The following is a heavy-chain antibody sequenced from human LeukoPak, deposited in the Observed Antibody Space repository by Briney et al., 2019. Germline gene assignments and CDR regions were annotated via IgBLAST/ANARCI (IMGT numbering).Heavy chain of an antibody. D-gene: IGHD6-13*01. J-gene: IGHJ5*02. CDR2: INPNSGGT. Sequence: GASVKVSCKASGYTFTGYYMHWVRQAPGQGLEWMGWINPNSGGTSYAQKFQGRVTMTRDMSTSTVYMELSSLRSEDTAVYYCARWAQQQLENWFDPWGQGTLVTVSS. CDR1: GYTFTGYY. V-gene: IGHV1-2*02. CDR3: ARWAQQQLENWFDP.